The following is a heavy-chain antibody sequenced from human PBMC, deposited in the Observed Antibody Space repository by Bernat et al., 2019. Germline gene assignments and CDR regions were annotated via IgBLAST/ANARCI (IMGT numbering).Heavy chain of an antibody. CDR1: GGSISSGGYS. V-gene: IGHV4-30-2*01. CDR3: ARGATVAHLEYYYYYGMDV. Sequence: QLQLQESGSGLVKPSQTLSLTCAVSGGSISSGGYSWSWIRQPPGKGLEWIGYIYHSGSTYYNPSIKSRVTISVDRSKNQFSLKLSSVTAADTAVYYCARGATVAHLEYYYYYGMDVWGQGTTVTVSS. D-gene: IGHD4-23*01. J-gene: IGHJ6*02. CDR2: IYHSGST.